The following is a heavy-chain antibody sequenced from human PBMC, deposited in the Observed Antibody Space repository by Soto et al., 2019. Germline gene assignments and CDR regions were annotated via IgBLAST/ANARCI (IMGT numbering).Heavy chain of an antibody. V-gene: IGHV4-39*01. Sequence: PSETLSLTCTVSGGSISSSSYYWGWIRQPPGKGLEWIGSIYYSGSTYYNPSLKSRVTISVDTSKNQFSLKLSSVTAADTAVYYCARHATGGFTIFGVVIGDAFDIWGQGTRVTVSS. J-gene: IGHJ3*02. CDR2: IYYSGST. D-gene: IGHD3-3*01. CDR3: ARHATGGFTIFGVVIGDAFDI. CDR1: GGSISSSSYY.